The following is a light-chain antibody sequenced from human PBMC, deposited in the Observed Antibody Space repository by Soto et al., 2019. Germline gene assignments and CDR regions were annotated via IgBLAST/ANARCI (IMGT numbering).Light chain of an antibody. V-gene: IGLV1-40*01. CDR3: QSYDTSLSGPVV. J-gene: IGLJ2*01. CDR1: SSNIGAGYD. CDR2: DNN. Sequence: QSVLTQPPSLSGAPGQRVTISCTGSSSNIGAGYDVHWYQQLPGTAPKLLMFDNNKRPSGVPDRFSGSKSGTSASLAITGLQAEDEAEYYCQSYDTSLSGPVVFGGGTKLTVL.